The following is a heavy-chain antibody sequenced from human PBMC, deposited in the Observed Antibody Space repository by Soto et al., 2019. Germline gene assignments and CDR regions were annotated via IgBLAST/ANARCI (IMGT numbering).Heavy chain of an antibody. CDR2: SSGSGGST. D-gene: IGHD3-22*01. V-gene: IGHV3-23*01. CDR1: GFTFSSYA. J-gene: IGHJ4*02. CDR3: AKAEGITMIVGFPYYFDY. Sequence: GGSLRLSCAASGFTFSSYAMSWVRQAPWKGLECVSASSGSGGSTYYADAVKGRFTISGDNSKNTRYLQMNSLRAEDTAVYYCAKAEGITMIVGFPYYFDYWGQGTLVTVSS.